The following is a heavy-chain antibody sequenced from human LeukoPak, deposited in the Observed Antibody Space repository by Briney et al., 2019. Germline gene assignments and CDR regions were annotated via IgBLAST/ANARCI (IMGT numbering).Heavy chain of an antibody. V-gene: IGHV5-10-1*01. Sequence: AESPKISSKGSGYSFTSYWISRLRQMPGKGLQGMGRIDPSDSYTNYNPSFQGHVTISADKSITTAYLQWSSLKASETAMYYCAITMMVVGLENFDYWGQGALVTVSS. D-gene: IGHD3-22*01. J-gene: IGHJ4*02. CDR3: AITMMVVGLENFDY. CDR2: IDPSDSYT. CDR1: GYSFTSYW.